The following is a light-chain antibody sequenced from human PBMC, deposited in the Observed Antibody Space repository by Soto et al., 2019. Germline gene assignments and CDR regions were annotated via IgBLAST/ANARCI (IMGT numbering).Light chain of an antibody. Sequence: IVLTQSPSTLSASLGERATITCRASQSVSSYLAWYQQKPGKAPKLLIYQASSLDSGIPSRFSGSGSGTEFTLTISSLQPDDFAIYYCQQCSSYPWTFGQGTRLEIK. CDR2: QAS. CDR1: QSVSSY. CDR3: QQCSSYPWT. J-gene: IGKJ5*01. V-gene: IGKV1-5*03.